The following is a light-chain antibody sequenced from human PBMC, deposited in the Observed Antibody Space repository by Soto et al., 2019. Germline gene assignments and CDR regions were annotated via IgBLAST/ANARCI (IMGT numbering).Light chain of an antibody. J-gene: IGLJ2*01. Sequence: QLVLTQPSSASASLGSSVKLTCTLSSGHSSYIIAWHQQQPEKAPRYLMKVEGSGSYNKGSGVPDRFSGSSSGADRYLTISNLQSEDEADYYCETWDSNTRVFGGGTKLTVL. CDR1: SGHSSYI. CDR3: ETWDSNTRV. CDR2: VEGSGSY. V-gene: IGLV4-60*03.